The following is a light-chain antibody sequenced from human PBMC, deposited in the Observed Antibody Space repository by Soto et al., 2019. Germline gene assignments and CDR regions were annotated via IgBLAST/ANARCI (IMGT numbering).Light chain of an antibody. CDR3: SSYTSSSTRV. V-gene: IGLV2-14*01. J-gene: IGLJ1*01. Sequence: ALTQPASVSGSPGQSITTSCTGTSSDVGGYNYVSWYQQHPGKAPKLMIYEVSNRPSGVSNRFSGSKSGNTASLTISGLQAEDEADYYCSSYTSSSTRVFGTGTKITVL. CDR2: EVS. CDR1: SSDVGGYNY.